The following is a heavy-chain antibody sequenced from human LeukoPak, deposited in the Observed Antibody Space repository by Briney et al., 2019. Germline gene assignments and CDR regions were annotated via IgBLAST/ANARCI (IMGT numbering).Heavy chain of an antibody. CDR2: ISYDGSNK. Sequence: GGSLRLSCAASGFTFSSYGMHWVRQAPGKGLEWVAVISYDGSNKYYADSVKGRFTISRDNSKNTLYLQMNSLRAEDTAVYYCAKEGSVAGPKETYYYYGMDVWGQGTTVTVSS. CDR3: AKEGSVAGPKETYYYYGMDV. V-gene: IGHV3-30*18. D-gene: IGHD6-19*01. CDR1: GFTFSSYG. J-gene: IGHJ6*02.